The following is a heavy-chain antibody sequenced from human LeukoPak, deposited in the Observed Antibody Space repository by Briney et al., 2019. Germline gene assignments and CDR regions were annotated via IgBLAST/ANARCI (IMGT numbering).Heavy chain of an antibody. CDR2: IRCGGCNK. V-gene: IGHV3-30*02. Sequence: PGGSVRPPCAAWGFTFNRLGVHWVRRAPGKGLEGGTFIRCGGCNKYCVLSVTGRFPLSRDNSKNTLYLQMNTLRAEDTAVYYCGKDSSTRCHDWGQGTLVTVSS. CDR1: GFTFNRLG. CDR3: GKDSSTRCHD. J-gene: IGHJ4*02. D-gene: IGHD2-2*01.